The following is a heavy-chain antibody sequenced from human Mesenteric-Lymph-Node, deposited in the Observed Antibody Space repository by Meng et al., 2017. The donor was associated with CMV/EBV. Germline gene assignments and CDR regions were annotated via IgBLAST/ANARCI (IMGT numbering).Heavy chain of an antibody. CDR3: ARAQPDKTGNYAIAFDY. J-gene: IGHJ4*02. Sequence: GGSLRLSCAASGFTFSIYSMNWVRQAPGKGLEWVASIGSTSTYIYYADSVKGRFTISRDNAKNSLFLQMNSLRAEDTALYYCARAQPDKTGNYAIAFDYWGQGTVVTVSS. V-gene: IGHV3-21*01. CDR2: IGSTSTYI. CDR1: GFTFSIYS. D-gene: IGHD1-7*01.